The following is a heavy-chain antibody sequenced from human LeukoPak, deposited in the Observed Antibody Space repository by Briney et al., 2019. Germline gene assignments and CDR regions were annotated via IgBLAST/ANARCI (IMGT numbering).Heavy chain of an antibody. J-gene: IGHJ4*02. D-gene: IGHD3-22*01. CDR2: INWNGGST. Sequence: GGSLRLSCAASGFTFDDYGMSWVRQAPGKGLEWVSGINWNGGSTGYADSVKGRFTISRDNAKNSLYLQTNSLRAEDTALYYCARENLADYYDSSGYFDYWGQGTLVTVSS. V-gene: IGHV3-20*04. CDR3: ARENLADYYDSSGYFDY. CDR1: GFTFDDYG.